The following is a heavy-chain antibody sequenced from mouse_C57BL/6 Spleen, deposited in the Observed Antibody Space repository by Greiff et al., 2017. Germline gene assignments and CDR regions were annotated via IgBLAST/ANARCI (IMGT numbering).Heavy chain of an antibody. CDR1: GFSLTSYA. CDR3: AILYYGNYAWYFDV. V-gene: IGHV2-9-1*01. CDR2: IWTGGGT. D-gene: IGHD2-1*01. J-gene: IGHJ1*03. Sequence: VKLVESGPGLVAPSQSLSITCTVSGFSLTSYAISWVRQPPGKGLEWLGVIWTGGGTNYNSALKSRLNISKDNSKSQVFLKMNSLQTDDTARYYCAILYYGNYAWYFDVWGTGTTVTVSS.